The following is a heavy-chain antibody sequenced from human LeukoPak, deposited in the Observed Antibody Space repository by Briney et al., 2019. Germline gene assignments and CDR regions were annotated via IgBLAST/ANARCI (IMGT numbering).Heavy chain of an antibody. V-gene: IGHV1-69*05. CDR3: ASYDSSGYYRHDGYFDL. J-gene: IGHJ2*01. CDR2: IIPIFGTA. CDR1: GGTFSNYA. Sequence: SVKVSCKASGGTFSNYAISWLRQAPGQGLEWMGRIIPIFGTANYAQKFQGRVTITTDESTTTAYMELSSLRSEDTAVYYCASYDSSGYYRHDGYFDLWGRGTLVTVSS. D-gene: IGHD3-22*01.